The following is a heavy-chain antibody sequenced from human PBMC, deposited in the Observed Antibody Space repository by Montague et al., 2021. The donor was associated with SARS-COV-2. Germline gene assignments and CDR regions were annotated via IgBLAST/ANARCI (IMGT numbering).Heavy chain of an antibody. D-gene: IGHD5-24*01. CDR2: IYVTGNS. CDR3: VGDAYESRDGH. CDR1: GGAISDGNYY. J-gene: IGHJ4*02. V-gene: IGHV4-61*02. Sequence: TLSLTCTVSGGAISDGNYYWSWVRQPAGKGLEWIGRIYVTGNSKSNPSLKSRVTMSIDTAKHQFYLNLISVTAADTAVYYCVGDAYESRDGHWGQGTLVTVSS.